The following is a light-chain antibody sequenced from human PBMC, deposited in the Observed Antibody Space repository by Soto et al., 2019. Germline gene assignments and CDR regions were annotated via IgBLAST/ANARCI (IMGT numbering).Light chain of an antibody. CDR3: QTWDTGARVV. Sequence: QTVVTQSPSASASLGASVKLTCTLSSGHSSYAIAWHQQQPEKGPRYLMKLSSDGSHSKGDGLPDRFSGSSSGAERYLTISRLQSEDEADYYCQTWDTGARVVFGGGTKLTVL. J-gene: IGLJ2*01. CDR1: SGHSSYA. V-gene: IGLV4-69*01. CDR2: LSSDGSH.